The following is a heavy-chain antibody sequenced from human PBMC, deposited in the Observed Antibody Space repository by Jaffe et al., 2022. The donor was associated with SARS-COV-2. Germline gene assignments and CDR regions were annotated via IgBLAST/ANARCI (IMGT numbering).Heavy chain of an antibody. CDR3: ARDRGVIRSRYYYGMDV. CDR1: GFSLSNARMG. Sequence: QVTLKESGPVLVKPTETLTLTCTVSGFSLSNARMGVSWIRQPPGKALEWLAHIFSNDEKSYSTSLKSRLTISKDTSKSQVVLTMTNMDPVDTATYYCARDRGVIRSRYYYGMDVWGQGTTVTVSS. J-gene: IGHJ6*02. D-gene: IGHD3-10*01. CDR2: IFSNDEK. V-gene: IGHV2-26*01.